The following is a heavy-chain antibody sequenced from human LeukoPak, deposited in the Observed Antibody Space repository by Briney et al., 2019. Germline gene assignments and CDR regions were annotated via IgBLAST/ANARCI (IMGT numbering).Heavy chain of an antibody. J-gene: IGHJ4*02. D-gene: IGHD2/OR15-2a*01. CDR2: IYPSDSDT. V-gene: IGHV5-51*01. CDR3: GRLGAFCSMTTCYLDY. Sequence: GESLKISCQGSAYSFTNYWIAWVRQMPGKGLEWMGMIYPSDSDTRYSPPFEGQVTISVDKSINTAYLQWSSLKASDTAMYYCGRLGAFCSMTTCYLDYWGQGTLVTVSS. CDR1: AYSFTNYW.